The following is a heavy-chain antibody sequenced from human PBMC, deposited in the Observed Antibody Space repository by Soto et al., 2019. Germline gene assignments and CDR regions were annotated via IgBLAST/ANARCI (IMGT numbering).Heavy chain of an antibody. J-gene: IGHJ4*02. CDR1: GFTFGASA. CDR3: TSRERLFDY. Sequence: GGSLRLSCAASGFTFGASALQWVRQASGKGLEWVGRIRSKANSYATAYAASVKGRFTISRDDSKNTAYLQMNSLKTEDTAVYYCTSRERLFDYWGQGTLVTVSS. D-gene: IGHD3-3*01. CDR2: IRSKANSYAT. V-gene: IGHV3-73*01.